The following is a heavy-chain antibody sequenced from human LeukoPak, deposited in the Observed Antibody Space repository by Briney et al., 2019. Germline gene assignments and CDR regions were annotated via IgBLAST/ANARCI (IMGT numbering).Heavy chain of an antibody. V-gene: IGHV4-4*07. CDR3: ARDRYYYGSGSYYNRGAFDI. D-gene: IGHD3-10*01. CDR1: GGPISSYH. Sequence: SETLSLPCTVSGGPISSYHWSWIRQPAGKGLEWIGRIYTSGRTIYNLSLKSRVTISVDKSKNQFSLKLSSVTAADTAVYYCARDRYYYGSGSYYNRGAFDIWGQGTMVTVSS. CDR2: IYTSGRT. J-gene: IGHJ3*02.